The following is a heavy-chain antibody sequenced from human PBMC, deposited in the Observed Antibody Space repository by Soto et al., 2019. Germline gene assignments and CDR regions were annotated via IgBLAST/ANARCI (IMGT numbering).Heavy chain of an antibody. CDR3: ASLGGIAAAGFGY. CDR1: GGTFSSYA. Sequence: QVQLVQSGAEVKKPGSSVKVSCMASGGTFSSYAISWVRQSPGQGREWMGVIIPIFGTANYAQKFQGRVTITADESTSTAYMELSSLRSEDTAVYYWASLGGIAAAGFGYWGQGTLVTVSS. V-gene: IGHV1-69*01. J-gene: IGHJ4*02. D-gene: IGHD6-13*01. CDR2: IIPIFGTA.